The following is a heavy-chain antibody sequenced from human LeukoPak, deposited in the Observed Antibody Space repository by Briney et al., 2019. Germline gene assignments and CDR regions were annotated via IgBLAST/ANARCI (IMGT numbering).Heavy chain of an antibody. V-gene: IGHV4-4*07. CDR3: ARDKLGSGWSDYYYYYGMDV. CDR2: IYTSGST. CDR1: GGSISSYY. Sequence: PSETLSLTCTVSGGSISSYYWSWIRQPAGKGLEWIGRIYTSGSTNYNPSLKSRVTMSVDTSKNQFSLKLSSVTAADTAVYYCARDKLGSGWSDYYYYYGMDVWGQGTTVTVSS. D-gene: IGHD6-19*01. J-gene: IGHJ6*02.